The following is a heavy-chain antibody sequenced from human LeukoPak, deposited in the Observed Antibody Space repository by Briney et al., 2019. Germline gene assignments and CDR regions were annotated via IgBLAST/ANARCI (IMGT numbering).Heavy chain of an antibody. CDR2: INHSGST. CDR3: ARGPPMVLVY. J-gene: IGHJ4*02. D-gene: IGHD3-10*01. Sequence: PSETLSLTCAVYGGSFSGYYWSWIRQPPGKGLEWIGEINHSGSTNYNPSLKSRVTISVDTSKNQFSLKLSSVTAADTAVYYCARGPPMVLVYWGQGTLVTVSS. CDR1: GGSFSGYY. V-gene: IGHV4-34*01.